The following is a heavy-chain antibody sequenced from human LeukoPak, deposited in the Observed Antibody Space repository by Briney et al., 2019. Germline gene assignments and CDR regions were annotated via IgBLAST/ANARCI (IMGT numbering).Heavy chain of an antibody. V-gene: IGHV4-34*01. CDR1: GGSFSRYS. D-gene: IGHD3-22*01. J-gene: IGHJ5*02. CDR3: ASAPNYYTSTGSDH. CDR2: SNHSGSS. Sequence: PSGTLSLTCAVYGGSFSRYSWSWVRQPPGKGLEWIGESNHSGSSRYSPSLKSRVTMSLDTSKNQFSLRLSSVTAADTAVYYCASAPNYYTSTGSDHWGQGILVTVSS.